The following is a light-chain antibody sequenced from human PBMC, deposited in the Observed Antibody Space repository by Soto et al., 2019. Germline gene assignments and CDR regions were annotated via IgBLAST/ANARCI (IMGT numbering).Light chain of an antibody. CDR2: GAS. J-gene: IGKJ1*01. CDR3: QQYNNWLNT. CDR1: QSVSSN. Sequence: EIVMSQSPATLSMSPGERATLSCRASQSVSSNLAWYQQKPGQAPRLLIYGASTRATGIPARFSGSGSGTEFTLTISSLQSEDFAVYYCQQYNNWLNTFGQGTKVDIK. V-gene: IGKV3-15*01.